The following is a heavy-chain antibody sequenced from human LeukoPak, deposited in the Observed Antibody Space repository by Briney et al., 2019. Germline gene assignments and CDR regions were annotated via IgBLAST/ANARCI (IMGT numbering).Heavy chain of an antibody. Sequence: GASVKVSCKASGYTFTGYYMHWVRQAPGQGLEWMGWINPNSGGTNYAQKFQGWVTTTRDTSISTAYMEPSRLRSDDTAVYYCARVHAGGSFYSDYWGQGTLVTVSS. V-gene: IGHV1-2*04. D-gene: IGHD2-8*02. CDR3: ARVHAGGSFYSDY. CDR2: INPNSGGT. J-gene: IGHJ4*02. CDR1: GYTFTGYY.